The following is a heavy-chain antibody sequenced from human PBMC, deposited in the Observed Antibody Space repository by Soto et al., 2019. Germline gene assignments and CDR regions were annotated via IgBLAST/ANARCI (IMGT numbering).Heavy chain of an antibody. D-gene: IGHD1-26*01. CDR3: AKDTLGGINNWFDP. CDR2: ISYDGSNK. V-gene: IGHV3-30*18. CDR1: GFTFSSYG. J-gene: IGHJ5*02. Sequence: GGSLRLSCAASGFTFSSYGMHWVRQAPGKGLEWVAVISYDGSNKYYADSVKGRFTISRDNSKNTLYLQMNSLRAEDTAVYYCAKDTLGGINNWFDPWGQGTLVTVSS.